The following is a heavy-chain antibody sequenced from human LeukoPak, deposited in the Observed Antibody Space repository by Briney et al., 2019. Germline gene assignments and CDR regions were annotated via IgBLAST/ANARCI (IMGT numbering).Heavy chain of an antibody. CDR3: ARDYFDSSDYPQRYYYYYMDV. CDR2: ISSRRTFI. CDR1: GFTFSRCS. D-gene: IGHD3-22*01. J-gene: IGHJ6*03. Sequence: GVPLRLPCGAWGFTFSRCSMKGVREAPGKGVEGVASISSRRTFISSASSVKGKFSLSSDTDKNSMFLQMNSMSAEDTAIYYCARDYFDSSDYPQRYYYYYMDVWGKGTTVTVSS. V-gene: IGHV3-21*01.